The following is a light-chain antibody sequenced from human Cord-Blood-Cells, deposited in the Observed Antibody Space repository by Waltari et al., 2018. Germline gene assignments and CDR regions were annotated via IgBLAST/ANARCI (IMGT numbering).Light chain of an antibody. V-gene: IGKV4-1*01. CDR2: WAS. Sequence: DIVMTQSPDSLAVSLGERATINSKASQSVLYSSHNKHYLAWYQQKPGQPPKLLIYWASTRESGVPDRFSGSGSGTDFTLTISSLQAEDVAVYYCQQYYSTPLTFGGGTKVEIK. J-gene: IGKJ4*01. CDR1: QSVLYSSHNKHY. CDR3: QQYYSTPLT.